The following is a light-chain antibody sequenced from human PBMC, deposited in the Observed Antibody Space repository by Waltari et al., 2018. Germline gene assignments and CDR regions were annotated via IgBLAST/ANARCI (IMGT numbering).Light chain of an antibody. CDR1: QSISSY. CDR2: DAS. Sequence: IVLTQSPATLSLSPGERATLSCRASQSISSYLAWYQQRPGQSPRLLIYDASNRATGIPARFSGSGSGTDFTLTISSLEPEDFAVYYCQHRGHWPPVATFGGGTKVQI. V-gene: IGKV3-11*01. CDR3: QHRGHWPPVAT. J-gene: IGKJ4*01.